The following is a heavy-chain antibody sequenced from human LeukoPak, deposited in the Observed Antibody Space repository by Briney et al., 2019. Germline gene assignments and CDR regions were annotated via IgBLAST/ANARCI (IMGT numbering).Heavy chain of an antibody. Sequence: GGSLRLSCAASGFTFSSYAMSWVRQAPGKGLEWVSAISGSGGSIYYADSVKGRFTISRDNSKNTLYLQMNSLRAEDTAVYYCTTDFMQGYLVDWGQGAPVTVSS. CDR1: GFTFSSYA. V-gene: IGHV3-23*01. CDR2: ISGSGGSI. J-gene: IGHJ4*02. D-gene: IGHD1-26*01. CDR3: TTDFMQGYLVD.